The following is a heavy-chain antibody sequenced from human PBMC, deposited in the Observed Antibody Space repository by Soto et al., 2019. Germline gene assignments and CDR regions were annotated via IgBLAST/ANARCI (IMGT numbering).Heavy chain of an antibody. CDR1: GFTFSSYG. CDR3: AKDRTFLPGF. Sequence: QVQLVESGGGVVQPGRSLRLSCAASGFTFSSYGMHWVRQAPGKGLEWVAVISYDGSNKYYADSVKGRFTISRDNSKNTLYLQMNSLRAEDTAVYYCAKDRTFLPGFWGQGTLVTVSS. J-gene: IGHJ4*02. D-gene: IGHD7-27*01. V-gene: IGHV3-30*18. CDR2: ISYDGSNK.